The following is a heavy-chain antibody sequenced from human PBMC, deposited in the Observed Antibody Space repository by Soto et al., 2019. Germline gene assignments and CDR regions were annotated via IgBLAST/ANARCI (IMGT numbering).Heavy chain of an antibody. CDR1: GGSISSYY. D-gene: IGHD6-19*01. V-gene: IGHV4-59*01. CDR2: IYSSGIT. Sequence: SETLSLTCTVSGGSISSYYWSWIRQPPGKGLEWIGYIYSSGITNSNPSLESRVTISVDTPKIQFSLKLGSVTAADSAVYYCARERYSGWYYFDYWGQGTLVTVSS. CDR3: ARERYSGWYYFDY. J-gene: IGHJ4*02.